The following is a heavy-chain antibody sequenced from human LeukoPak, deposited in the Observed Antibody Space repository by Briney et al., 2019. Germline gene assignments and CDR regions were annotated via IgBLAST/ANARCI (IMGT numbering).Heavy chain of an antibody. CDR1: GFTFSSYA. J-gene: IGHJ5*02. CDR3: AKQSGSYVKGGIDP. Sequence: GGSLRLSCAASGFTFSSYAMSWVRQAPGKGLEWVSAISGSGGSTCYADSVKGRFTISRDNSKNTLYLQMNSLRAEDTAVYYCAKQSGSYVKGGIDPWGQGTLVTVSS. V-gene: IGHV3-23*01. D-gene: IGHD1-26*01. CDR2: ISGSGGST.